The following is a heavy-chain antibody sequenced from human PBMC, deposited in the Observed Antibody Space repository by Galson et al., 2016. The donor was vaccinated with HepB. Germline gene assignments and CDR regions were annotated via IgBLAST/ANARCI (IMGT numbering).Heavy chain of an antibody. J-gene: IGHJ4*02. CDR3: ARGPPLIVGLTSYKPIDY. Sequence: SVKVSCKASGYGFTAYYMHWVRQAPGQGLEWMGWINPNSGGTNYAQNFQGRVTMTRDTSISTAYMELSRLRSDDTAVFYCARGPPLIVGLTSYKPIDYWGQGTLVTVSS. D-gene: IGHD1-26*01. CDR2: INPNSGGT. V-gene: IGHV1-2*02. CDR1: GYGFTAYY.